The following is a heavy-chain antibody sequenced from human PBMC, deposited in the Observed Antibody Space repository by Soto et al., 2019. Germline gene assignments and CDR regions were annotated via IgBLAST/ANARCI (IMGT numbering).Heavy chain of an antibody. CDR3: ARDCSLGNRWCRWFDP. CDR2: ISSSSSNI. J-gene: IGHJ5*02. Sequence: EVQLAESGGGLVQPGGSLRLSCAASGFTLSSYAMNWVRQAPGKGLEWGSYISSSSSNIQYAGSVKGRFTISRDNAKNSLYLQMNSLRDDDTAVYFCARDCSLGNRWCRWFDPWGQGTLVTVSS. D-gene: IGHD2-8*02. V-gene: IGHV3-48*02. CDR1: GFTLSSYA.